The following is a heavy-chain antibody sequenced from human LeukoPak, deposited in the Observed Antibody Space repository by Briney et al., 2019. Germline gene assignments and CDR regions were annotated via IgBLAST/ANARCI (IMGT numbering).Heavy chain of an antibody. CDR2: ISGSGGST. V-gene: IGHV3-23*01. D-gene: IGHD6-13*01. CDR1: GFTFSSYA. CDR3: ANPYRRIAAAAMDPWFDP. Sequence: PGGSLRLSCAASGFTFSSYAMSWVRQAPGKGLEWVSAISGSGGSTYYADSVKGRFTISRDNSKNTLYLQMNSVRAEDTAVYYCANPYRRIAAAAMDPWFDPWGQGTLVTVSS. J-gene: IGHJ5*02.